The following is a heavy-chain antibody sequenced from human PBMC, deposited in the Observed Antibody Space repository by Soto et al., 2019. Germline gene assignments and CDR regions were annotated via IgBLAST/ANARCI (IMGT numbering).Heavy chain of an antibody. CDR3: AKGAYYYDSSAYYYY. V-gene: IGHV3-23*01. Sequence: GGSLRLSCAASGFTFSSYAMHWVRQAPGKGLEWVSAISGSGNSTYYADSVKGRFTISRDYSKNTVYLQVNSLRAEDTAVYYCAKGAYYYDSSAYYYYWGQGTLVTVSS. J-gene: IGHJ4*02. D-gene: IGHD3-22*01. CDR2: ISGSGNST. CDR1: GFTFSSYA.